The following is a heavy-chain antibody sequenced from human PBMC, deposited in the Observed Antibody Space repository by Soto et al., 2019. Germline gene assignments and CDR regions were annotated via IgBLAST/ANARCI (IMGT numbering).Heavy chain of an antibody. Sequence: EVQLLESGGTLVQPGGSLRLSCVASGFTFSSYAMSWVLQAPGKGLEWVSAISGSGGNTYYADSVKGRLTISRDNSKNTLYLQMNSLRAEDTAVYYCAKGFIVGATTPEFDYWGQGTLVTVSS. CDR3: AKGFIVGATTPEFDY. V-gene: IGHV3-23*01. D-gene: IGHD1-26*01. CDR1: GFTFSSYA. CDR2: ISGSGGNT. J-gene: IGHJ4*02.